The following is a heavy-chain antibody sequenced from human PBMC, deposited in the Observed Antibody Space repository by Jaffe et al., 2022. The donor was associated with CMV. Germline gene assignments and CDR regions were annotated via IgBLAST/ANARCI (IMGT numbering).Heavy chain of an antibody. CDR2: ISSSSSYI. V-gene: IGHV3-21*01. J-gene: IGHJ6*03. CDR1: GFTFSSYS. CDR3: AREMARTYYMDV. Sequence: EVQLVESGGGLVKPGGSLRLSCAASGFTFSSYSMNWVRQAPGKGLEWVSSISSSSSYIYYADSVKGRFTISRDNAKNSLYLQMNSLRAEDTAVYYCAREMARTYYMDVWGKGTTVTVSS. D-gene: IGHD5-12*01.